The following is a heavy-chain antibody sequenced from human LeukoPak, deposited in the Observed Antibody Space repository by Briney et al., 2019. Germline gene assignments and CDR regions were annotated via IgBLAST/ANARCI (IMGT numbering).Heavy chain of an antibody. CDR3: ARLDIVVVPAASNYYYYMDV. Sequence: SETLSLTCAVYGGSFSDYYWSWIRQPPGKGLEWIGEINHSGSTNYNPSLKSRVTISVDTSKNQFSLKLSFVTAADTAVYYCARLDIVVVPAASNYYYYMDVWGKGTTVTVSS. CDR1: GGSFSDYY. V-gene: IGHV4-34*01. J-gene: IGHJ6*03. D-gene: IGHD2-2*03. CDR2: INHSGST.